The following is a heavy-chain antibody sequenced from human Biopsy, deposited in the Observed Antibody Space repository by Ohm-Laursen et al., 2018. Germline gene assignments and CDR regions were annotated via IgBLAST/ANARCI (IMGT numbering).Heavy chain of an antibody. D-gene: IGHD6-13*01. CDR3: ARDTAASGVGLIDY. J-gene: IGHJ4*02. CDR2: ISSYNGNT. Sequence: GASVKVSCKVSRYTFTGDYIHWVRQAPGQGLEWMGWISSYNGNTNYAQKVLGRVTVTTDTSTNTAYMELRSLKSDDTALYYCARDTAASGVGLIDYWGQGTLVTVSS. V-gene: IGHV1-18*04. CDR1: RYTFTGDY.